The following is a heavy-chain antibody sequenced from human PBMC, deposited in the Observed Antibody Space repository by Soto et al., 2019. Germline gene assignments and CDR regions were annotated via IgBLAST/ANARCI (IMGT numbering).Heavy chain of an antibody. D-gene: IGHD3-22*01. V-gene: IGHV1-69*01. CDR2: FIPIFRTL. CDR3: VTDRRIYYSDPHDEFVASDYEV. CDR1: GGIFGSHG. Sequence: QVQLIQSEAEVKKPGSSVRVSCTASGGIFGSHGFSWVRQAPGQRLEWVGGFIPIFRTLTYTEKFQARVRIAKDESTNTVYLDLSSLTSEDTAVYYCVTDRRIYYSDPHDEFVASDYEVWGQGTMVSVSS. J-gene: IGHJ3*01.